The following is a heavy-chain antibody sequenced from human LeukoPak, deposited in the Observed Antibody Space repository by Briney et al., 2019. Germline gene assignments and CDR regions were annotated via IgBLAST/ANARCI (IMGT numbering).Heavy chain of an antibody. Sequence: PSQTLSLTCTVSGGSISSGDYYWSWIRQPPGKGLEWIGYIYYSGSTYYNPSLKSRVTISVDTSKNQFSLKLSSVTAADTAVYYCARDSGGSGLRNWNDNAFDIWGQGTMVTVSS. J-gene: IGHJ3*02. CDR3: ARDSGGSGLRNWNDNAFDI. CDR1: GGSISSGDYY. V-gene: IGHV4-30-4*01. CDR2: IYYSGST. D-gene: IGHD1-1*01.